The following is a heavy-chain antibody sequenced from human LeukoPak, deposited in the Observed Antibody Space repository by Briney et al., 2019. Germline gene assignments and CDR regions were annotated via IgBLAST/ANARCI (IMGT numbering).Heavy chain of an antibody. CDR2: IILIFGTA. V-gene: IGHV1-69*05. D-gene: IGHD5-18*01. J-gene: IGHJ4*02. Sequence: GSSGKVSCKASGGTLSSYAIRWVRQAPGQGLEWKGRIILIFGTANYAQNFKGRVTITTAESTSTAYMELSSLRSEDTAVYYCARGWIQLWETFDYWGQGTLVTVSS. CDR3: ARGWIQLWETFDY. CDR1: GGTLSSYA.